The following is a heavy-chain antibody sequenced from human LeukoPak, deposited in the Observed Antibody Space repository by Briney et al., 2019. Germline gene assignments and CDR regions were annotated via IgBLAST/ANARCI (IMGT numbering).Heavy chain of an antibody. Sequence: ASVKVSCKASGYTFTGYYMHWVRQAPGQGLEWMGWINPNSGGTNYAQKFQGRVTMTRDTSISTAYMELSRLRSDDTAVYYCARVAQLDRPGFDYWGQGTLVTVSS. CDR3: ARVAQLDRPGFDY. CDR1: GYTFTGYY. CDR2: INPNSGGT. V-gene: IGHV1-2*02. J-gene: IGHJ4*02. D-gene: IGHD1-1*01.